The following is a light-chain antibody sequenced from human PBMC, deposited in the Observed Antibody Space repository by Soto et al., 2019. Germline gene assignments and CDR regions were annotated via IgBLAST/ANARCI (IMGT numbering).Light chain of an antibody. CDR1: QRVSSGY. J-gene: IGKJ1*01. CDR3: QQYGSSPRT. V-gene: IGKV3-20*01. Sequence: EVVLTQSPGTLSLSPGERATLSSRASQRVSSGYFAWYQQKPGQAPRLLIYGASIRAAGIPDRFSGSGSGADFTLTISRLEPEDFAVYYCQQYGSSPRTFGQGTKVDIK. CDR2: GAS.